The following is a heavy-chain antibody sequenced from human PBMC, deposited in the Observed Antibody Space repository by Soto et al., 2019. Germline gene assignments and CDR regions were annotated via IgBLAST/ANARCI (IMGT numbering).Heavy chain of an antibody. CDR3: ARDVVCSGGSCGWFAP. Sequence: SETLSLSCAVSGGSISSSNWWSWVRQPPGKGLEWIGEIYHSGGTNYNPSLKSRVTISVDKSKNQFSLKLSSVTAADTAVYYCARDVVCSGGSCGWFAPWGQGTLVTAPQ. CDR2: IYHSGGT. CDR1: GGSISSSNW. V-gene: IGHV4-4*02. D-gene: IGHD2-15*01. J-gene: IGHJ5*02.